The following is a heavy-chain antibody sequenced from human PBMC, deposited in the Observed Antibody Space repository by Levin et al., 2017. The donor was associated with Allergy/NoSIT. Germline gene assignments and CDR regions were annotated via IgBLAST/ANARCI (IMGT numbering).Heavy chain of an antibody. Sequence: GESLKISCAASGFTFSSYSMNWVRLAPGKGLEWVSYLSSSSSTLYYADSVKGRFTISRDNAKNSLYLQMNSLRVEDTAVYYCASALPQRAFDIWGQGTMVTVSS. J-gene: IGHJ3*02. CDR3: ASALPQRAFDI. CDR2: LSSSSSTL. V-gene: IGHV3-48*04. CDR1: GFTFSSYS.